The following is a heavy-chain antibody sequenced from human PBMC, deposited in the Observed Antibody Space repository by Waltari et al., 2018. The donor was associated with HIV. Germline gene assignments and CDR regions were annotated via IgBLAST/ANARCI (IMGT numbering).Heavy chain of an antibody. Sequence: QVLLVQSGPEVKKPGASVTISCKASGYNFTSSTVHWVRHAPGRGLGWLGWINSCNGNSRYSPGFQDRLTMTRDISATTSYLVVSGLTADDTAVYFCARSGIVRGRNYELLVFWGQGT. CDR1: GYNFTSST. CDR3: ARSGIVRGRNYELLVF. J-gene: IGHJ4*01. V-gene: IGHV1-3*01. D-gene: IGHD3-16*01. CDR2: INSCNGNS.